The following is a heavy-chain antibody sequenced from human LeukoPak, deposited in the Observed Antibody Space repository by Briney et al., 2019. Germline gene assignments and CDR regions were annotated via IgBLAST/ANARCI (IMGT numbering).Heavy chain of an antibody. J-gene: IGHJ5*02. CDR2: IYYSGST. Sequence: SETLSLTCTVSGGSISSYYWSWIRQPPGKGLEWIGYIYYSGSTNYNPSLKSRVTISVDTSKNQFSLKLSSVTAADTAVYYCARSPFTAMDWFDPWGQGTLVTVSS. V-gene: IGHV4-59*01. CDR1: GGSISSYY. D-gene: IGHD5-18*01. CDR3: ARSPFTAMDWFDP.